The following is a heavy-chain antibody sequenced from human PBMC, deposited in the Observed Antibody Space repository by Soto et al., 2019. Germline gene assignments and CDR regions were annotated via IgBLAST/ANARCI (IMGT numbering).Heavy chain of an antibody. Sequence: AGGSLRLSCAASGFTFSDYEMTCVRQATGKGLEWVSSISASSGYMYYADSVKGRFTISRDNAKNSLYLQMNSLRAEDTAVYYFATNQADNFWSGLYYFDFWGRGTLVTVSS. CDR1: GFTFSDYE. V-gene: IGHV3-21*01. CDR2: ISASSGYM. D-gene: IGHD3-3*01. J-gene: IGHJ4*02. CDR3: ATNQADNFWSGLYYFDF.